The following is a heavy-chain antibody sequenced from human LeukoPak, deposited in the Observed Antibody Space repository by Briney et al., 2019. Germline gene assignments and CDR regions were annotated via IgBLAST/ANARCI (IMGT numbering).Heavy chain of an antibody. CDR3: ARNDNYVLY. CDR2: ISGSGGST. CDR1: GFTFSSYA. Sequence: GASLKLSCAASGFTFSSYAMSWIRQAPGKGLEWVSAISGSGGSTYYADSVKGRFTISRDNSKNTLYLQMNSLRAEDTAVYYCARNDNYVLYWGQGTLVTVSS. J-gene: IGHJ4*02. V-gene: IGHV3-23*01. D-gene: IGHD3-16*01.